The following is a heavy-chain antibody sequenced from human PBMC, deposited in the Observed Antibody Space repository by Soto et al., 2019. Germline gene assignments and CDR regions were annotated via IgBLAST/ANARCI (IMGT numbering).Heavy chain of an antibody. V-gene: IGHV3-23*01. D-gene: IGHD3-10*01. CDR1: GFTFSSYA. CDR2: ISGSGGST. J-gene: IGHJ6*02. Sequence: GGSLRLSCAASGFTFSSYAMSWVCQAPGKGLEWVSAISGSGGSTYYADSVKGRFTISRDNSKNTLYLQMNSLRAEDTAVYYCAKSMVRGVIIPYYYYYGMDVWGQGTTVTVSS. CDR3: AKSMVRGVIIPYYYYYGMDV.